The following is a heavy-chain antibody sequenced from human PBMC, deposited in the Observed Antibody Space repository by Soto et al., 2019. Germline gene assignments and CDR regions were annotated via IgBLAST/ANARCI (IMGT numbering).Heavy chain of an antibody. V-gene: IGHV1-69*06. Sequence: QVQLVQSGAEVKKPGSSVKVSCKASGGTFSNHAINWVRQAPGQGLEWMGGIIPIYGTAEYAQKFQDRVTISAAKSTSTAYMEVSSLRSEDTAVYYCAKSYYDSSGSYWIDQWGHGTLVTVSS. D-gene: IGHD3-22*01. CDR1: GGTFSNHA. CDR2: IIPIYGTA. CDR3: AKSYYDSSGSYWIDQ. J-gene: IGHJ5*02.